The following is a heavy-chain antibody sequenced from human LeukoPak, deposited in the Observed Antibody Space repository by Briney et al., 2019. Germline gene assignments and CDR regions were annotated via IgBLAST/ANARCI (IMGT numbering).Heavy chain of an antibody. CDR1: GGSISSSSYY. D-gene: IGHD2-21*02. Sequence: SETLSLTCTVSGGSISSSSYYWGWIRQPPGKGLEWIGSIYYSGSTYYNPSLKSRVTISVDTSKNQFSLKLSSVTAADTAAYYCAGGFYCGGDCRDAFYIWGQGTMVTVSS. J-gene: IGHJ3*02. V-gene: IGHV4-39*01. CDR3: AGGFYCGGDCRDAFYI. CDR2: IYYSGST.